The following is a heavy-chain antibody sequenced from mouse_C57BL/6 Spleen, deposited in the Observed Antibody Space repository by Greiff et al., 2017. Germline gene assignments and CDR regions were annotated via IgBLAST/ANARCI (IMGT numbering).Heavy chain of an antibody. D-gene: IGHD2-3*01. CDR3: TRVWLLRFAY. CDR1: GYTFTDYE. V-gene: IGHV1-15*01. Sequence: QVHVKQSGAELVRPGASVTLSCKASGYTFTDYEMHWVKQTPVHGLEWIGAIDPETGGTAYNQKFKGKAILTADKSSSTAYMELRSLKSADSAVYCSTRVWLLRFAYWGQGALVTVSA. CDR2: IDPETGGT. J-gene: IGHJ3*01.